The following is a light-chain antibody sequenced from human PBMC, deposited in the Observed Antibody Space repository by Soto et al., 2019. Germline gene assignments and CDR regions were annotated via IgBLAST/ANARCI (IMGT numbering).Light chain of an antibody. CDR2: GAS. Sequence: EIVMTQSPATLSVSPGERATLSCRASQSVGSNLAWYQQKPGQAPRLLIYGASTRATGSPARFSGSGSGPEFTLTISSLQSEDFAIYFCQQYNNWPPDRTFGQGTKVEIK. J-gene: IGKJ1*01. CDR1: QSVGSN. CDR3: QQYNNWPPDRT. V-gene: IGKV3-15*01.